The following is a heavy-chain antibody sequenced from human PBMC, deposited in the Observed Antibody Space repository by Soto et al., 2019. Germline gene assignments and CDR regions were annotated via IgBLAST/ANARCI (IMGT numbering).Heavy chain of an antibody. J-gene: IGHJ4*02. CDR2: ISYDGSNK. Sequence: QVQLVESGGGVVQPGRSLRLSCAASGFTFSSYAMHWVRQAPGKGLEWVAVISYDGSNKYYADSVKGRFTISRDNSKNTLYLQMNSLRAEDPAVYYCARGDCISTSCYAGPGDFDYWGQGTLVTVSS. CDR1: GFTFSSYA. V-gene: IGHV3-30-3*01. CDR3: ARGDCISTSCYAGPGDFDY. D-gene: IGHD2-2*01.